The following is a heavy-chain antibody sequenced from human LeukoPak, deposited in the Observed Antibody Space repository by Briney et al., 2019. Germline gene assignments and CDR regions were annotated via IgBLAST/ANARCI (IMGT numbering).Heavy chain of an antibody. CDR2: ISWNGTNI. D-gene: IGHD7-27*01. V-gene: IGHV3-9*01. CDR3: AKGDWGDY. Sequence: SLRLSCAASGFTFDDYAMHWVRRAPGKGLEWVSGISWNGTNIDYADSVKGRFTISRDNAKNSLYLQMNSLRAEDTALYYCAKGDWGDYWGQGTLVTVSS. CDR1: GFTFDDYA. J-gene: IGHJ4*02.